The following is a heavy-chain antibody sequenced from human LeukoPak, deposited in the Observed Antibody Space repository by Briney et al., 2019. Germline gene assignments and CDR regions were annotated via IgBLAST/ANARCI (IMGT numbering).Heavy chain of an antibody. Sequence: VKPSETLSLTCTVSGASVSSDSYYWTWIRQPPGKGLEWIGYIHYRGSTNYNPSLKSRVTISVDASKNQFSLRLSSVTAADTAVYYCAREVGGWLNAWGQGTLVTVSS. CDR3: AREVGGWLNA. CDR2: IHYRGST. V-gene: IGHV4-61*01. D-gene: IGHD3-22*01. CDR1: GASVSSDSYY. J-gene: IGHJ4*02.